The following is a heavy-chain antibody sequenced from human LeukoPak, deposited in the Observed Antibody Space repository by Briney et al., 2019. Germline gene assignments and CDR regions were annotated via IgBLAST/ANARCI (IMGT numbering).Heavy chain of an antibody. CDR2: ISGTSATI. CDR3: ARDSSAGSSGF. D-gene: IGHD6-25*01. V-gene: IGHV3-48*01. CDR1: GSTFSNFN. Sequence: GGSLRLSCAASGSTFSNFNMNWVRQAPGKGLEWISYISGTSATIYYADSVKGRFTISRDNAKNSLYLQMNSLRVEDTAVYYCARDSSAGSSGFWGQGTLVTVSS. J-gene: IGHJ4*02.